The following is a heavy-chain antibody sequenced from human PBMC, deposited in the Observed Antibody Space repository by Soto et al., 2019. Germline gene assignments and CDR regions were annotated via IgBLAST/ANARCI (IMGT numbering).Heavy chain of an antibody. CDR3: ARLQTTVTTLGYYYYGMDV. V-gene: IGHV4-31*03. J-gene: IGHJ6*02. CDR2: IYYSGST. CDR1: GGSISSGGYY. D-gene: IGHD4-17*01. Sequence: SETLSLTCTVSGGSISSGGYYWSWIRHHPGKGLEWIGYIYYSGSTYYNPSLKSRVTISVDTSKNQFSLKLSSVTAADTAVYYCARLQTTVTTLGYYYYGMDVWGQGTTVTVSS.